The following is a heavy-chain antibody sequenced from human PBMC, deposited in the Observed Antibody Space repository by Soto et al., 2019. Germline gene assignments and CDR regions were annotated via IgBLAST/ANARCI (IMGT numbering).Heavy chain of an antibody. CDR1: GYTFTSYG. Sequence: ASVKVSCKASGYTFTSYGISWVRQAPGQGLEWMGWISAYNGNTNYAQKLQGRVTMTTDTSTSTAYMELRSLRSDDTAVYYCAREHPLAGFYYYYGMDVWGQGTTVTVSS. V-gene: IGHV1-18*01. CDR2: ISAYNGNT. D-gene: IGHD3-9*01. CDR3: AREHPLAGFYYYYGMDV. J-gene: IGHJ6*02.